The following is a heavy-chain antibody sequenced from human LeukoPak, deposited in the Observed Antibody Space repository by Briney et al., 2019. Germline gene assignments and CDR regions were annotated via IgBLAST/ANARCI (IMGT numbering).Heavy chain of an antibody. D-gene: IGHD6-19*01. Sequence: GESLKIFCKGSGYSFTSYWIGWVRQMPGKGLEWMGIVYPGGSDTRYRPSFQGQVTISADKSISTAYLQWSSLKASDTAMYYCARSIAVAGTTGFDYWGQGTLVTVSS. CDR3: ARSIAVAGTTGFDY. CDR1: GYSFTSYW. J-gene: IGHJ4*02. CDR2: VYPGGSDT. V-gene: IGHV5-51*01.